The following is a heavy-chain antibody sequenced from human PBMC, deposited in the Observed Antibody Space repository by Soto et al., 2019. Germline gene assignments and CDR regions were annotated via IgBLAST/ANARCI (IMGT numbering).Heavy chain of an antibody. V-gene: IGHV4-59*01. CDR3: ARPTYRIAARGLDYGMDV. CDR2: IYYSGST. J-gene: IGHJ6*02. Sequence: SETLSLTCTVSGGSISSYYWSWIRQPPGKGLEWIGYIYYSGSTNYNPSLKSRVTIAVDTSKSQFDLKLSSVTAADTAVYYCARPTYRIAARGLDYGMDVWGQGTTVTVSS. D-gene: IGHD6-6*01. CDR1: GGSISSYY.